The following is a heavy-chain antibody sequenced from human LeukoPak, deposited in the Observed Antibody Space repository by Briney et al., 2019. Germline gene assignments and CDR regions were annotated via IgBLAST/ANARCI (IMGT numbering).Heavy chain of an antibody. J-gene: IGHJ4*02. CDR1: GGSISSSSYY. CDR3: ARVDYDYVWGSYRSRGFDY. V-gene: IGHV4-39*07. CDR2: IYYSGST. Sequence: SETLSLTCTVSGGSISSSSYYWGWIRRPPGKGLEWIGSIYYSGSTYYNPSLKSRVTISVDTSKNQFSLKLSSVTAADTAVYYCARVDYDYVWGSYRSRGFDYWGQGTLVTVSS. D-gene: IGHD3-16*02.